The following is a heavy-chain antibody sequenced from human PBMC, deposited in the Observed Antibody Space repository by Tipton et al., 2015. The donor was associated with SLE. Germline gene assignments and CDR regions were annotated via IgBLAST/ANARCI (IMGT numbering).Heavy chain of an antibody. J-gene: IGHJ4*02. CDR1: GGSVVSGDYS. CDR2: IYYSGRT. D-gene: IGHD1-1*01. V-gene: IGHV4-30-4*08. Sequence: TLSLTCTVSGGSVVSGDYSCNWIRQHPGKGLEWIGNIYYSGRTYYNPSLKSRVTISADTSKNQFSLKLRSVTAADTAVYYCALDGGTGSAFDYWGQGTLVTVSS. CDR3: ALDGGTGSAFDY.